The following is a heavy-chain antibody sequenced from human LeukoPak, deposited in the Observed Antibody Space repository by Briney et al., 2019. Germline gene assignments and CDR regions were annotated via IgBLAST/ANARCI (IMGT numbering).Heavy chain of an antibody. V-gene: IGHV3-7*01. J-gene: IGHJ3*02. CDR1: GFTFSSYW. Sequence: GGSLRLSCAASGFTFSSYWMSWVRQAPGKGLEWVANIKQDGSEKYYVDSVKGRFTISRDNAKNSLSLQMNSLRADDTAVYYCARLSSFGAFDIWGQGTMVTVSS. CDR3: ARLSSFGAFDI. D-gene: IGHD3-10*01. CDR2: IKQDGSEK.